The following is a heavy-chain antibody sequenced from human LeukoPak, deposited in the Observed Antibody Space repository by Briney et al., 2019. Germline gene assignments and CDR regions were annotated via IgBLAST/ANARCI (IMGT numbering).Heavy chain of an antibody. J-gene: IGHJ4*02. CDR3: VVDTAMVSGY. Sequence: GESLKISCKGSGYSFTNYWIAWVRQMPEKGPEWMGVIYPGDSDARYSPSFQGQVTISADKSISTAYLQWSSLKASDTAMYYCVVDTAMVSGYWGQGTLVTVSS. V-gene: IGHV5-51*01. D-gene: IGHD5-18*01. CDR2: IYPGDSDA. CDR1: GYSFTNYW.